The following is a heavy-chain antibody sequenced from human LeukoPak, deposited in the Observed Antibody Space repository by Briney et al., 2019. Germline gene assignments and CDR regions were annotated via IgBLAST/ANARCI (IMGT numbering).Heavy chain of an antibody. CDR1: GGSISSYY. CDR2: IYYSGST. V-gene: IGHV4-59*01. D-gene: IGHD3-10*01. CDR3: ARGPLSFGELFAHFDY. Sequence: SETLSLTCTVSGGSISSYYWSWIRRPPGKGLEWIGYIYYSGSTNYNPSLKSRVTISVDTSKNQFSLKLSSVTAADTAVYYCARGPLSFGELFAHFDYWGQGTLVTVSS. J-gene: IGHJ4*02.